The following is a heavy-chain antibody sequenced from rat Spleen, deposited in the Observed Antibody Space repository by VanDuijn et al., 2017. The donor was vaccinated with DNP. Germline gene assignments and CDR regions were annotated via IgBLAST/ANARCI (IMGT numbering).Heavy chain of an antibody. CDR2: ISTSGGVT. V-gene: IGHV5-19*01. CDR3: GTPTAPGLYWSFDF. Sequence: EVQLVESGGGLVQPGGSLKLSCVASGFTFSNYWMYWIRQAPTKGLEWVASISTSGGVTYYRDSVKGRFTISRDNAKSTLYLQLDSLRSEDTATYYCGTPTAPGLYWSFDFWGPGTMVTVSS. D-gene: IGHD1-11*01. J-gene: IGHJ1*01. CDR1: GFTFSNYW.